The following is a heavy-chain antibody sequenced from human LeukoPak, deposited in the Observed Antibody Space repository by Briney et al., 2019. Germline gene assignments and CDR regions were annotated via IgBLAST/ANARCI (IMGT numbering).Heavy chain of an antibody. CDR3: ARENEGYCSGGSCYSSYFDY. V-gene: IGHV1-2*02. Sequence: ASVKVSCRASGYTFSDYYMHWVRQAPGQGLEWMGWINPNSGGTNYAQKFQGRVTMTRDTSISTAYMELSRLRSDDTAVYYCARENEGYCSGGSCYSSYFDYWGQGTLVTVSS. J-gene: IGHJ4*02. D-gene: IGHD2-15*01. CDR1: GYTFSDYY. CDR2: INPNSGGT.